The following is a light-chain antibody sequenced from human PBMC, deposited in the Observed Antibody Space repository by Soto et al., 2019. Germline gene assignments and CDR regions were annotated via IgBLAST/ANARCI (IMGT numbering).Light chain of an antibody. CDR3: SSYTSTTTHVI. Sequence: QSVLTQPASVSASPGQSITISCTGTSSDIGAYNYVSWYQQYPGKAPKVMIFQVNNRPSGVSNRFSGSKSGNTASLTISGLQPDDEADYFCSSYTSTTTHVIFGGGTKLTVL. CDR2: QVN. V-gene: IGLV2-14*01. J-gene: IGLJ2*01. CDR1: SSDIGAYNY.